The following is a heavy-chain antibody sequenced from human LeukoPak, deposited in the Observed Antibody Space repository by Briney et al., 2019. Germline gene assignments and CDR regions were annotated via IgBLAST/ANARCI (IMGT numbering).Heavy chain of an antibody. Sequence: ASVKASCKATGYTFTGYYMHWVRQAPGQGLEWMGWISAYNGNTNYAQKLQGRVTMTTDTSTSTAYMELRSLRSDDTAVYYCARCMSGEATKVPTDYWGQGTLVTVSS. CDR1: GYTFTGYY. D-gene: IGHD3-10*02. CDR3: ARCMSGEATKVPTDY. V-gene: IGHV1-18*04. CDR2: ISAYNGNT. J-gene: IGHJ4*02.